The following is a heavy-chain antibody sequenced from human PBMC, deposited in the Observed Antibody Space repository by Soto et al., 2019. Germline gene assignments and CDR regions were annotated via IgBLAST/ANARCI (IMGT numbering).Heavy chain of an antibody. Sequence: QVQLVQSGAELRKPGSSVKVSCKASGGTFSDYTINWVRQAPGQRLEWMGGIIPIFDTANYAEKFQGRVTITADESTSRSYMEVSSLRSEDTAVYYCARNGTQTVTGYSYGMAAWGQGTMVTVSS. CDR3: ARNGTQTVTGYSYGMAA. J-gene: IGHJ6*02. CDR1: GGTFSDYT. V-gene: IGHV1-69*01. D-gene: IGHD1-1*01. CDR2: IIPIFDTA.